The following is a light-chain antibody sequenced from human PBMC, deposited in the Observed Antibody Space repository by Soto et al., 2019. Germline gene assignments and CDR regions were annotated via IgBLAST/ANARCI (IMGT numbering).Light chain of an antibody. CDR3: QHRRNWPWT. CDR1: QSVSSY. Sequence: EIVLTQSPATLSLSPGERATLSCRASQSVSSYLAWYQQKPGQAPRLLIYDAFNRATGIPARFSGSGSGTDFTLTISSLEPEDLVVYYYQHRRNWPWTFGQGTKVDIK. CDR2: DAF. V-gene: IGKV3-11*01. J-gene: IGKJ1*01.